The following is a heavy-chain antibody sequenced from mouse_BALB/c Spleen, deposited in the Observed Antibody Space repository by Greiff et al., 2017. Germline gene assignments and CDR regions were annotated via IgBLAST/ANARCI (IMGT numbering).Heavy chain of an antibody. CDR1: GFTFSSYG. CDR3: ARDLTGTGDY. Sequence: EVQGVESGGGLVQPGGSLKLSCAASGFTFSSYGMSWVRQTPDKRLELVATINSNGGSTYYPDSVKGRFTISRDNAKNTLYLQMSSLKSEDTAMYYCARDLTGTGDYWGQGTTLTVSS. J-gene: IGHJ2*01. V-gene: IGHV5-6-3*01. CDR2: INSNGGST. D-gene: IGHD4-1*01.